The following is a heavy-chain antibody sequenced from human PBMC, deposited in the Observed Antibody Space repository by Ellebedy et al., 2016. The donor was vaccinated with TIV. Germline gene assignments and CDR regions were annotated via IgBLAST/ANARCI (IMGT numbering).Heavy chain of an antibody. CDR2: IYYSEST. CDR1: GVSIGSYY. Sequence: MPGGSLRLSCTVSGVSIGSYYWTWIRQPPGKGLEWIGYIYYSESTDYKPSLKSRVTISLDTSTNQLSLELRSVTAADTAVYYCARLLRGTYYGGFDYWGQGTPVTVPS. J-gene: IGHJ4*02. D-gene: IGHD1-26*01. CDR3: ARLLRGTYYGGFDY. V-gene: IGHV4-59*01.